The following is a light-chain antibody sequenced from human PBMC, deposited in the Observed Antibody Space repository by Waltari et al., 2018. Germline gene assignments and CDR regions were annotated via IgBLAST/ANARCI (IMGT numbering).Light chain of an antibody. CDR1: SSNIGSNS. J-gene: IGLJ2*01. CDR3: AAWDDSLNGVV. V-gene: IGLV1-44*01. CDR2: GNY. Sequence: QSVLTQPPSASGTPGQRVNISCSGSSSNIGSNSVNWYQQLPGTAHKLLIYGNYERTSRVPDRVSGVKSGTSASLAISVLQSEYEADYYCAAWDDSLNGVVFCGGTKLTV.